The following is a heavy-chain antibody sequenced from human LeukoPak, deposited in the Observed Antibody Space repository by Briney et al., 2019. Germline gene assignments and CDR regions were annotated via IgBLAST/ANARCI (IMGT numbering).Heavy chain of an antibody. D-gene: IGHD5-12*01. J-gene: IGHJ6*02. Sequence: VASVKISCKASGYTFTSYYIHWVRQAPGQGLEWMGWINPISGGTNYAQKFQGRVTMTRDTSTSTAYMELSRLRSDDTAVYYCAREGRGYSGYASGYYYYYCMDVWGQGTTVTVSS. CDR1: GYTFTSYY. CDR2: INPISGGT. V-gene: IGHV1-2*02. CDR3: AREGRGYSGYASGYYYYYCMDV.